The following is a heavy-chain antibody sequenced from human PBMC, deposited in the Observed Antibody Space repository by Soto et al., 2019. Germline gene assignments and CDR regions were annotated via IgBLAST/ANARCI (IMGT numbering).Heavy chain of an antibody. Sequence: SETLCLTCAVSGGSIRSSNWWSCVRQPPGKGLEWIGEIYHSGSTNYNPSLKSRVTISVDKSKNQFSLKLSSVTAADTAVYYWALVGVYYYGMDVWCQGTTVTVSS. CDR2: IYHSGST. D-gene: IGHD3-16*01. CDR3: ALVGVYYYGMDV. V-gene: IGHV4-4*02. CDR1: GGSIRSSNW. J-gene: IGHJ6*02.